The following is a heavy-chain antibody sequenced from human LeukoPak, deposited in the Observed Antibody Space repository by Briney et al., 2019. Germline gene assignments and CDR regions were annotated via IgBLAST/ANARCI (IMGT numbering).Heavy chain of an antibody. J-gene: IGHJ4*02. CDR1: GGTFSSYA. CDR2: IIPIFGTA. Sequence: GASVKVSCKASGGTFSSYAISWLRQAPGQGLEWMGGIIPIFGTANYAQKFQGRVTITADESTSTAYMELSSLRSEDTAVYYCARDYGGNAGYWGQGTLVTVSS. CDR3: ARDYGGNAGY. V-gene: IGHV1-69*13. D-gene: IGHD4-23*01.